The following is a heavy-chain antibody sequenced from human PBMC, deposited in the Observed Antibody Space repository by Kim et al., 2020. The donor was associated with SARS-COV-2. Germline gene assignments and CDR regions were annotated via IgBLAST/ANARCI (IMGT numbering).Heavy chain of an antibody. J-gene: IGHJ4*02. CDR3: ARGGRSSWYLDY. CDR2: IWYDGSNK. Sequence: GGSLRLSCAASGFTFSSYGMHWVRQAPGKGLEWVAVIWYDGSNKYYADSVKGRFTISRDNSKNTLYLQMNSLRAEDTAVYYCARGGRSSWYLDYWGQGTLFTVSS. V-gene: IGHV3-33*01. D-gene: IGHD6-13*01. CDR1: GFTFSSYG.